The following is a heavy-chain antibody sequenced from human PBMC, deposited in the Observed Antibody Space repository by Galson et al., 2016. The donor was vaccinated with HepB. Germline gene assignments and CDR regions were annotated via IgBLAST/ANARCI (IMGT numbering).Heavy chain of an antibody. CDR2: ISSSSSYI. Sequence: SLRLSCAASGFTFSSYSMNWVRQAPGKGLEWVSSISSSSSYIYYADSVKGRFTISRDNAKNSLYLQMNSLRAEDTAVYYCARASGYDWNYLMIFNYFDYWGKGTLVTVSS. CDR3: ARASGYDWNYLMIFNYFDY. CDR1: GFTFSSYS. V-gene: IGHV3-21*01. J-gene: IGHJ4*02. D-gene: IGHD1-7*01.